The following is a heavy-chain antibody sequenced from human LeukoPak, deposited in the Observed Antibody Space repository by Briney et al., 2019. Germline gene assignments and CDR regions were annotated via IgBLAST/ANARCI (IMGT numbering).Heavy chain of an antibody. J-gene: IGHJ4*02. CDR3: AREAHTVRNYYDSSGYYPLRY. V-gene: IGHV1-69*05. D-gene: IGHD3-22*01. CDR2: IIPIFGTA. CDR1: GGTFISYA. Sequence: SVKVSCKASGGTFISYAISWVRQAPGQGLEWMGGIIPIFGTANYAQKFQGRVTITTDESTSTAYMELSSLRSEDTAVYYCAREAHTVRNYYDSSGYYPLRYWGQGTLVTVSP.